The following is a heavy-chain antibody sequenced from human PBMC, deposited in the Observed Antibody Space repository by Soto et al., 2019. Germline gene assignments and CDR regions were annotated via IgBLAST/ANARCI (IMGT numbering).Heavy chain of an antibody. CDR2: ISSSGSTI. V-gene: IGHV3-48*03. Sequence: GGSLRLCCAASGFTFSSYEMNWVRQAPGKGLEWVSYISSSGSTIYYADSVKGRFTISRDNAKNSLYLQMNSLRAEDTAVYYCARDITIFGVKGYYGMDVWGQGTTVTVSS. D-gene: IGHD3-3*01. CDR3: ARDITIFGVKGYYGMDV. CDR1: GFTFSSYE. J-gene: IGHJ6*02.